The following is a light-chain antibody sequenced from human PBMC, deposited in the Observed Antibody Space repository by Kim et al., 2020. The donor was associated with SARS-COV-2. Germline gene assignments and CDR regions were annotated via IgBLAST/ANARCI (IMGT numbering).Light chain of an antibody. CDR3: QQYGSSPPYT. V-gene: IGKV3-20*01. Sequence: PGERATLTCRASQSVSSSYLAWYQQKPGQAPRLLIYGASSRATGIPDRFSGSGSGTDVTLTISRLEPEDFAVYYCQQYGSSPPYTFGQGTKLEI. CDR1: QSVSSSY. J-gene: IGKJ2*01. CDR2: GAS.